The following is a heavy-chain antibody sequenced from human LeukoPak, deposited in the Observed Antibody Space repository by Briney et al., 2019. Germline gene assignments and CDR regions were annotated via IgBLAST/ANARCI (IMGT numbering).Heavy chain of an antibody. CDR1: GFTFSSYG. CDR3: ARGLYYYGSAGEDYFDY. Sequence: GGSLRLSCAASGFTFSSYGMHWVRQAPGKGLEWVAFIRYDGSNKYYADSVKGRFTISRDNSKNTLYLQMNSLRAEDTAVYYCARGLYYYGSAGEDYFDYWGQGTLVTVSS. CDR2: IRYDGSNK. D-gene: IGHD3-10*01. V-gene: IGHV3-30*02. J-gene: IGHJ4*02.